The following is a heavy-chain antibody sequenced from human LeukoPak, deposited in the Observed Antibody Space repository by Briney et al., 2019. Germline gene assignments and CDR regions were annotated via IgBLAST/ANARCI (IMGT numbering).Heavy chain of an antibody. D-gene: IGHD4-17*01. CDR3: ARAAVTTDAFDI. V-gene: IGHV3-53*01. Sequence: GGSLRLSSAASGFTVSSNYMSWVRQAPGKGLEWVSVIYSGGSTYYADSVKGRFTISRDNSKNTLYLQMNSLRAEDTAVYYCARAAVTTDAFDIWGQGTMVTVSS. CDR2: IYSGGST. CDR1: GFTVSSNY. J-gene: IGHJ3*02.